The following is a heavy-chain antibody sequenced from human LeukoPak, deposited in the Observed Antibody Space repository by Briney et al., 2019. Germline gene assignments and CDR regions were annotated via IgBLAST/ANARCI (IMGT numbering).Heavy chain of an antibody. V-gene: IGHV3-9*01. Sequence: SLKLSCAASGFTFDDYAMHWVRQAPGKGLEWVSGISWNSGSMGYADSVKGRFTISRDNAKNSLYLQMDSLRAEDTALYYCAKEPSVGGVDYWGQGTLVTVSS. CDR1: GFTFDDYA. CDR3: AKEPSVGGVDY. CDR2: ISWNSGSM. D-gene: IGHD2-21*01. J-gene: IGHJ4*02.